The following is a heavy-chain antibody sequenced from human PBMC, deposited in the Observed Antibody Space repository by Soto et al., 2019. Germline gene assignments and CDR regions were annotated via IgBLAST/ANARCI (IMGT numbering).Heavy chain of an antibody. J-gene: IGHJ4*02. CDR2: INPNSGGT. V-gene: IGHV1-2*04. CDR3: ARGSGTATVTTLISFSY. D-gene: IGHD4-17*01. CDR1: GYTFTGYY. Sequence: ASVKVSCKASGYTFTGYYMHWVRQAPGQGLEWMGWINPNSGGTNYAQKFQGWVTMTRDTSISTAYMELSRLRSDDTAVYYCARGSGTATVTTLISFSYWGQGTLVTVSS.